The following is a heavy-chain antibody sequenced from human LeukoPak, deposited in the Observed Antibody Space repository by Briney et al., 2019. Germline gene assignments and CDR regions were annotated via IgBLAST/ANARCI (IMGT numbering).Heavy chain of an antibody. CDR1: DYSISSGYY. D-gene: IGHD3-10*01. Sequence: PSETLSLTCSVSDYSISSGYYWGWIRQPPGKGLEWIGSIYHSGSTYYNPSLKSRVTISVDTSKNQFSLKLSSVTAADTAVYYCARRVRGPPAFDIWGQGTMVTVSS. V-gene: IGHV4-38-2*02. J-gene: IGHJ3*02. CDR2: IYHSGST. CDR3: ARRVRGPPAFDI.